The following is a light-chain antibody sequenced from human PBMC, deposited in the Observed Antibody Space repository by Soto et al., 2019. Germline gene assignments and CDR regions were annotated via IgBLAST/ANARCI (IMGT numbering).Light chain of an antibody. V-gene: IGKV3-15*01. CDR1: QGVSRK. J-gene: IGKJ4*01. CDR2: GAS. CDR3: QQYHTWPIT. Sequence: DIVMTQSPATLSVAPGERVTYSFRASQGVSRKLAWYQHKPVQAPRLLISGASTGATGIPARFSGSGSGTEFTLTISSLQSEDCAIYYCQQYHTWPITFGGRTKVDI.